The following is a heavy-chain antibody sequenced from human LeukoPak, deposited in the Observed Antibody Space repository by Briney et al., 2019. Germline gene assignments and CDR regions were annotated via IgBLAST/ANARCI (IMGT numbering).Heavy chain of an antibody. J-gene: IGHJ6*02. CDR3: AREDVVLVDAVRYYYYGMDV. V-gene: IGHV1-46*01. CDR1: GYNFINYY. Sequence: ASVKVSCKASGYNFINYYMHWVRQAPGQGLEWMGIINSSGGSTSYAQKFQDRVTMTRDTSTSTVYMELSSLKSEDTAVYYCAREDVVLVDAVRYYYYGMDVWGQGTPVTVSS. D-gene: IGHD2-8*01. CDR2: INSSGGST.